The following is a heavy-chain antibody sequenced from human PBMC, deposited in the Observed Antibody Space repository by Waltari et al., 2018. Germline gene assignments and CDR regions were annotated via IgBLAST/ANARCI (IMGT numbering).Heavy chain of an antibody. CDR2: ISGRGGST. CDR3: ADSSGWYGY. V-gene: IGHV3-23*01. CDR1: GFTFSSYA. J-gene: IGHJ4*02. Sequence: EVQLLESGGGLVQPGGSLRLSCAASGFTFSSYAMSWVRQAPGKGREVGAAISGRGGSTYDADSVKGRFTISRDNSKNTLYLQMNSLRAEDTAVYYCADSSGWYGYWGQGTLVTVSS. D-gene: IGHD6-19*01.